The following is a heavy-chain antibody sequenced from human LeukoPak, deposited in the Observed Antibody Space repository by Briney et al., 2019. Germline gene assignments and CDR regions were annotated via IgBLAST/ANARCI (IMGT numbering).Heavy chain of an antibody. CDR2: INQDASEK. J-gene: IGHJ4*02. V-gene: IGHV3-7*01. CDR3: ARGLWFGGFFDS. D-gene: IGHD3-10*01. CDR1: GLTFSEYW. Sequence: GGSLRLSCAASGLTFSEYWTAWVRQAPGKGLEWVANINQDASEKHYADSVKGRFTISRDNAKNSLYLQLNTLRAEDTAVYYCARGLWFGGFFDSWGQGTVATVSS.